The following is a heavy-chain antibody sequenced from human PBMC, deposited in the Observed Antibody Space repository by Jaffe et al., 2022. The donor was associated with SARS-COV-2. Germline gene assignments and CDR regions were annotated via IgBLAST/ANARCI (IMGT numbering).Heavy chain of an antibody. V-gene: IGHV1-2*02. J-gene: IGHJ4*02. CDR1: GYTFTGYY. CDR3: ARDGGNWNYEGDLGYFDY. D-gene: IGHD1-7*01. Sequence: QVQLVQSGAEVKKPGASVKVSCKASGYTFTGYYMHWVRQAPGQGLEWMGWINPNSGGTNYAQKFQGRVTMTRDTSISTAYMELSRLRSDDTAVYYCARDGGNWNYEGDLGYFDYWGQGTLVTVSS. CDR2: INPNSGGT.